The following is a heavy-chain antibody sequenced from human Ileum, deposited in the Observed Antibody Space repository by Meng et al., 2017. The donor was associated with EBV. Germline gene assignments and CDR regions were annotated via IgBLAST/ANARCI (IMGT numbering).Heavy chain of an antibody. D-gene: IGHD2-15*01. CDR2: IYSSGST. CDR1: GGSLTDYY. CDR3: ARGGYHWTY. V-gene: IGHV4-59*01. J-gene: IGHJ4*02. Sequence: QVQLQESGPGLVKPSETLSLTCTVSGGSLTDYYWTWIRQPPGKGLEWIGYIYSSGSTNYNPSLNSRLTMSIDTSKNQFSLNLNSVTSADTAIYYCARGGYHWTYWGQGTLVTVSS.